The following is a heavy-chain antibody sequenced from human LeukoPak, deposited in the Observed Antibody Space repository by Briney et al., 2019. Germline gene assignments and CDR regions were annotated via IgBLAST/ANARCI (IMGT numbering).Heavy chain of an antibody. Sequence: PETLSLTCAVSGVSISSNKFYWGWIRQPPGKTLEWIASIYNTGRTYSNPSLKSRVGIFVDTSQNQFSLNLTSVTATDTAVYFCASGEQWRDDVFDVWGQGTMLTVSS. CDR3: ASGEQWRDDVFDV. V-gene: IGHV4-39*01. CDR1: GVSISSNKFY. J-gene: IGHJ3*01. D-gene: IGHD1/OR15-1a*01. CDR2: IYNTGRT.